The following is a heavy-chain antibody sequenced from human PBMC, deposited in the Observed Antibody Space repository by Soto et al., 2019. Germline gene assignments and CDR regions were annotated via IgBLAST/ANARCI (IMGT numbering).Heavy chain of an antibody. V-gene: IGHV3-66*01. CDR3: ATVFFSGFYPVYFDS. Sequence: EVQLVESGGDLVQPGGSLRLSCAASGFTVGTSCMSWVRQAPGTGLEWVSFIYSGGTTYYADSVKGRFTISRDNSKNTLYLQMNSLRTEDTAVYYCATVFFSGFYPVYFDSCGQRTLVTVSS. CDR2: IYSGGTT. D-gene: IGHD3-10*01. CDR1: GFTVGTSC. J-gene: IGHJ4*02.